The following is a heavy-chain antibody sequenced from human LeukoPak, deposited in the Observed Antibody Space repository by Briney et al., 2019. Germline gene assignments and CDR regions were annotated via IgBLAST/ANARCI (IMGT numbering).Heavy chain of an antibody. CDR3: ARTDSKVVVAGIYV. J-gene: IGHJ4*02. V-gene: IGHV4-4*07. CDR2: IYTSGST. D-gene: IGHD2-15*01. Sequence: SETLSLTCTVSGDSISSYYWSWIRQPAGKGLEWIGRIYTSGSTNYNPSLKSRVTMSVDTSKNQFSLKLSSVTAADTAVYYCARTDSKVVVAGIYVWGQGTLVTVSS. CDR1: GDSISSYY.